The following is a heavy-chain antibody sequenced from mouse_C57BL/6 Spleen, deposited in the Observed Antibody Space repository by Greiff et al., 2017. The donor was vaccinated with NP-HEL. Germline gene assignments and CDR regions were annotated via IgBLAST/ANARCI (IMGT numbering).Heavy chain of an antibody. CDR1: GIDFSRYW. V-gene: IGHV4-1*01. Sequence: EVKLVESGGGLVQPGGSLKLSCAASGIDFSRYWMSWVRRAPGKGLEWIGEINPDSSTINYAPSLKDKFIISRDNAKNTLYLQMSKVRSEDTALYYCARNNYGSSYWYFDVWGTGTTVTVSS. D-gene: IGHD1-1*01. J-gene: IGHJ1*03. CDR3: ARNNYGSSYWYFDV. CDR2: INPDSSTI.